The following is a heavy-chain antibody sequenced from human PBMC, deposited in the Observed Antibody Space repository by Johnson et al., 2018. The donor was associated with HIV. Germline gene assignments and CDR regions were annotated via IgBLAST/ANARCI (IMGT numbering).Heavy chain of an antibody. Sequence: QVQLVESGGGVVQPGKSLTLSCVGSGLSFSNFGIHWVRQAPGKGPEWVAVISYDGSNKYYADSVKGRFTISRDNSKNTLYLQMNSLRAEDTAVYYCARPLGPPLWHDAFDIWGQGTMVTVSS. CDR2: ISYDGSNK. CDR1: GLSFSNFG. V-gene: IGHV3-30*03. J-gene: IGHJ3*02. D-gene: IGHD3-16*01. CDR3: ARPLGPPLWHDAFDI.